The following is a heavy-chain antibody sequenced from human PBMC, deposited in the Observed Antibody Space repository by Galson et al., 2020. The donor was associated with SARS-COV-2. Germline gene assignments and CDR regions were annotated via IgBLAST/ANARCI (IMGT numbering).Heavy chain of an antibody. Sequence: SETLSLTCAVSGGSISSSNWWSWVRQPPGKGLEWIGEIYHSGSTNYNPSLKSRVTISVDKSKNQFSLKLSSVTAADTAVYYCARDGLDSSGSPFDYWGQGTLVTVSS. CDR3: ARDGLDSSGSPFDY. V-gene: IGHV4-4*02. J-gene: IGHJ4*02. CDR1: GGSISSSNW. CDR2: IYHSGST. D-gene: IGHD3-22*01.